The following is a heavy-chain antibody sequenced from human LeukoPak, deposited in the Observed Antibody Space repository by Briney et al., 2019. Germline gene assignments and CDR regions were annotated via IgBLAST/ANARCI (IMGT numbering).Heavy chain of an antibody. Sequence: SETLSHTCVVSGASMRSYYWTWIRQPAGKGLEWIGRIYTSGSTTYNPSLKSRVTMSVDTSKNQFSLNLTSVTAADTAVYYCVRDRGGFDPWGRGTLVTVSS. CDR1: GASMRSYY. V-gene: IGHV4-4*07. CDR3: VRDRGGFDP. D-gene: IGHD1-26*01. CDR2: IYTSGST. J-gene: IGHJ5*02.